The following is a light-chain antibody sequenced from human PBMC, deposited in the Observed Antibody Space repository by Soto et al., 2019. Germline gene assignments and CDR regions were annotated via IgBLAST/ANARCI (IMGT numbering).Light chain of an antibody. CDR1: QSVNSK. CDR2: GAS. Sequence: EIVMTQSPATLSLSPGERVSLSCRASQSVNSKLAWYQQKPGQAPRLLIYGASTRATGIPARFSGSGSGTELTLTISSLQSEDFAVYFCQQYNNWPPITFGQGTRLEIK. J-gene: IGKJ5*01. V-gene: IGKV3-15*01. CDR3: QQYNNWPPIT.